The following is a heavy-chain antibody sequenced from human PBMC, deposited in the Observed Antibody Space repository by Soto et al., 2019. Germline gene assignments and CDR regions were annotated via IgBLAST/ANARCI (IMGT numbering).Heavy chain of an antibody. J-gene: IGHJ4*02. CDR2: ISHDGGNK. CDR3: AKDWGIAVAAH. Sequence: PGGSLRLSCAASGFTFSSTGMHWVRQAPGKGLEWVAVISHDGGNKYYGDSVKGRFTTSRDNSKNTLYLQMNSLRADDTAVYYCAKDWGIAVAAHWGQGTLVTVSS. D-gene: IGHD6-19*01. CDR1: GFTFSSTG. V-gene: IGHV3-30*18.